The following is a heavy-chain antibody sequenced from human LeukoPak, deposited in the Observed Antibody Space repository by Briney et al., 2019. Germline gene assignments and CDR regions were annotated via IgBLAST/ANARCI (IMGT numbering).Heavy chain of an antibody. Sequence: PGGSLRLSCAASGFTVSSNYMSWVRQAPGKGLEWVSIIYSGGNTYYADSVKGRFTISRDNSKNTLYLQMNSLRAEDTAVYYCARGPFYGSGMAIYWGQGTLVTVSS. J-gene: IGHJ4*02. CDR1: GFTVSSNY. V-gene: IGHV3-66*01. CDR3: ARGPFYGSGMAIY. CDR2: IYSGGNT. D-gene: IGHD3-10*01.